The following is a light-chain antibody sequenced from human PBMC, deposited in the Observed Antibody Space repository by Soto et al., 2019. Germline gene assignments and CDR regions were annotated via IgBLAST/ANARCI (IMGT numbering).Light chain of an antibody. Sequence: EIVMTQSPVTLSVSPGERATLSCWASQNINSNLAWYQQKPGQGPRLLIYDAFSRATGVPDRFTGSGSGTEFTLTISSLQSEDFAVHYCQQYKKWLTWTLGQGTKVEIK. CDR2: DAF. CDR1: QNINSN. J-gene: IGKJ1*01. CDR3: QQYKKWLTWT. V-gene: IGKV3-15*01.